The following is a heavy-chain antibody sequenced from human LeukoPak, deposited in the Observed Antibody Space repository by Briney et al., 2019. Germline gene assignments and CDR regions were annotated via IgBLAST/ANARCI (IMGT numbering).Heavy chain of an antibody. CDR2: MGSSSSYT. D-gene: IGHD5/OR15-5a*01. CDR1: GFXFSDYY. Sequence: GGSLRLSCAASGFXFSDYYMSWIRQAPGNGLEWISYMGSSSSYTNYVDTVKGRFTIYRDNAKNSLYLQMNSLRTEDTAVYYCARAVSVSSYYFDCWGQGTLVTVSS. V-gene: IGHV3-11*05. J-gene: IGHJ4*02. CDR3: ARAVSVSSYYFDC.